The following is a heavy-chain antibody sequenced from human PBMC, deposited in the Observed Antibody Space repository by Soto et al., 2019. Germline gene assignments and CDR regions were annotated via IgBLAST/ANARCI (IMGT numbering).Heavy chain of an antibody. CDR1: GFTFGDYA. V-gene: IGHV3-49*04. CDR2: IRSKAYGGTT. Sequence: PGGSLRLSCTASGFTFGDYAMSWVRQAPGKGLEWVGFIRSKAYGGTTEYAASVKGRFTISRDDSKSIAYLQMNSLKTEDTAVYYCTRGEDLRITMVRGVIITYYYGMDVWGQGTTVTVS. D-gene: IGHD3-10*01. CDR3: TRGEDLRITMVRGVIITYYYGMDV. J-gene: IGHJ6*02.